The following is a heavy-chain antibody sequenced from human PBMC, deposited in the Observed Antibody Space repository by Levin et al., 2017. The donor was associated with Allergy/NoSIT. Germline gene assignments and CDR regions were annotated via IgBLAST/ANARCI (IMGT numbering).Heavy chain of an antibody. CDR1: GFTFGDYA. J-gene: IGHJ4*02. CDR3: ARGGPPNYDYNWGSYRDGYVDC. CDR2: IRNKAHGGTT. V-gene: IGHV3-49*04. D-gene: IGHD3-16*02. Sequence: GGSLRLSCTGSGFTFGDYAMSWVRQAPGKGLEWVGFIRNKAHGGTTEYAASVKGRLTISRDDSKSIAYLQMNSLKTEDTAVYFCARGGPPNYDYNWGSYRDGYVDCWGQGALVTVSS.